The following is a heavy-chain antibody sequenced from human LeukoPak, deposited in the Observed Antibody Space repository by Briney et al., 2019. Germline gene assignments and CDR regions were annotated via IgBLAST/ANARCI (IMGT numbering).Heavy chain of an antibody. CDR2: IYSGGST. CDR3: ARDHPHDSSSWLDY. V-gene: IGHV3-53*01. D-gene: IGHD6-13*01. J-gene: IGHJ4*02. CDR1: GFTVSSNY. Sequence: GGSLRLSCAASGFTVSSNYMSWVRQAPGKGLEGVSVIYSGGSTYYADSVKGRFTIYRDNSKNTLYLQMNSLRAEDTAVYYCARDHPHDSSSWLDYWGQGVLVTVSS.